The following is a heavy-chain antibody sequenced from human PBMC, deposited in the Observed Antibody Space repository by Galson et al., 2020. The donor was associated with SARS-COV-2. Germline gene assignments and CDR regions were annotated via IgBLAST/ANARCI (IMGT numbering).Heavy chain of an antibody. CDR2: IYYSGST. Sequence: SETLSLTCTVSGGSISSSSYYWGWIRHPPGKGLEWIGSIYYSGSTYYNPSLKSRVTISVDTSKNQFSLKLSSVTAADTAVYYCARLGALSYDYVWGSHQTVFDYWGQGTLVTVSS. V-gene: IGHV4-39*01. CDR1: GGSISSSSYY. J-gene: IGHJ4*02. D-gene: IGHD3-16*01. CDR3: ARLGALSYDYVWGSHQTVFDY.